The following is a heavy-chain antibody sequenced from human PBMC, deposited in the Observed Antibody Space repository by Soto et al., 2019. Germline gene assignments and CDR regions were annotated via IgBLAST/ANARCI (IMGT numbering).Heavy chain of an antibody. D-gene: IGHD3-3*01. CDR1: GFSLSTSGVG. CDR3: AHSSTIYDFWSGYYSPFDY. V-gene: IGHV2-5*01. J-gene: IGHJ4*02. CDR2: IYWNDDK. Sequence: QITLKESGPTLVKPTQTLTLTCTFSGFSLSTSGVGVGWIRQPPGKALEWLALIYWNDDKRYSPSLKSRLTITKDTSKNQVVLTMTNMDPVDTATYYCAHSSTIYDFWSGYYSPFDYWGQGTLVTVSS.